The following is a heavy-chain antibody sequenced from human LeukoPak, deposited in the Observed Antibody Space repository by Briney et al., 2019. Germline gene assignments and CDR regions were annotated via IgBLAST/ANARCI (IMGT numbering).Heavy chain of an antibody. CDR1: GGSISSSSYY. CDR3: ARRKGGYSYYYYMDV. V-gene: IGHV4-39*01. Sequence: TSETLSLTCTVSGGSISSSSYYWGWIRQPPGKGLEWIGSMSYSGNTYYNPSLKSRVTISVDTSKNQFSLKLSSATAADTAVYYCARRKGGYSYYYYMDVWGKGTTVTVSS. CDR2: MSYSGNT. J-gene: IGHJ6*03. D-gene: IGHD2-15*01.